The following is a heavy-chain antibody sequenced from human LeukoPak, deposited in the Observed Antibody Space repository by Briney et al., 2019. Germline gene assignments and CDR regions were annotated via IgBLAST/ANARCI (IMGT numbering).Heavy chain of an antibody. CDR1: GFSFSSYA. CDR2: ISGSGDNT. D-gene: IGHD6-19*01. V-gene: IGHV3-23*01. J-gene: IGHJ4*02. Sequence: GGSLTLSCAASGFSFSSYAMSWVRQAPGKGLEWVSSISGSGDNTYYAESVKGRFAISRDNSKNTLFLQMNSLRAEDTAVFYCAKRSGYTTGWFFDFWGQGTLVTVSS. CDR3: AKRSGYTTGWFFDF.